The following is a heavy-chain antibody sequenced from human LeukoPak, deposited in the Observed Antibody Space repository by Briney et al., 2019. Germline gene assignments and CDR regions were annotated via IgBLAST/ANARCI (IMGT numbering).Heavy chain of an antibody. CDR2: IRYDGSNK. D-gene: IGHD2-2*01. CDR3: AKPRYPYCSSTSCPIEY. J-gene: IGHJ4*02. Sequence: TPGLCCAPSVHTFSSHGMHWVRRDPVKVLEWRAFIRYDGSNKYYADSVKGRFTISRDNSKNTLYLQMNSLRAEDTAVYYCAKPRYPYCSSTSCPIEYWGQGTLVTVSA. CDR1: VHTFSSHG. V-gene: IGHV3-30*02.